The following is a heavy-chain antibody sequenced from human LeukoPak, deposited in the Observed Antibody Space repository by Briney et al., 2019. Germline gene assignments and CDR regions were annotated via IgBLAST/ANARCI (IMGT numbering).Heavy chain of an antibody. CDR3: AKDLLFGLYYYYGMDV. J-gene: IGHJ6*02. D-gene: IGHD3-3*01. CDR1: GFTFSSYA. CDR2: ISDSGGST. V-gene: IGHV3-23*01. Sequence: GGSLRLSCAASGFTFSSYAMTWVRQAPGKGLEWVSGISDSGGSTYYADSVKGRFTISRDNSKNTLYLQMNSLRAEDTAVYYCAKDLLFGLYYYYGMDVWGQGTTVTVSS.